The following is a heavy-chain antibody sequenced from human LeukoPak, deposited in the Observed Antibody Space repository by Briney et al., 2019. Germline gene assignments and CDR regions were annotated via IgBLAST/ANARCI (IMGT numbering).Heavy chain of an antibody. CDR3: VRWDVDSGQYYYIYF. Sequence: GVSVRLSCAVCGFIFSHCWMRGVREAPGQGLVGVANIKQDGSSKFFAGSVKGRTPISRDNDRNSLSLQMDILRVEDTAVYYCVRWDVDSGQYYYIYFWGKGTTVTVFS. CDR2: IKQDGSSK. D-gene: IGHD6-19*01. J-gene: IGHJ6*03. CDR1: GFIFSHCW. V-gene: IGHV3-7*01.